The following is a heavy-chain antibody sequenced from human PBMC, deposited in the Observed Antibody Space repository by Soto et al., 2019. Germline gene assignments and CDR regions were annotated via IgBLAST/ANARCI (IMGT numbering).Heavy chain of an antibody. CDR1: GDSITIGGYY. D-gene: IGHD6-19*01. J-gene: IGHJ5*01. CDR2: IYYSGST. Sequence: QVHLHESGPGLVKPSQTLSLTCTASGDSITIGGYYWSWIRHHPEKGLEWIGYIYYSGSTYYNPSLKSRLTISVDTSKNQFSLNLRSVTAADTAVYYCARGSRGAVAAWFDSWGQGSLVTVSS. CDR3: ARGSRGAVAAWFDS. V-gene: IGHV4-31*03.